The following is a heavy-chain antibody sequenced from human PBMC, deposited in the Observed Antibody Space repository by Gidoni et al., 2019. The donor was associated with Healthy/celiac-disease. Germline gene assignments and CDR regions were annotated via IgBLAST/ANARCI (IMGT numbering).Heavy chain of an antibody. D-gene: IGHD1-1*01. J-gene: IGHJ4*02. V-gene: IGHV4-30-4*01. Sequence: QVQLQEAGPGLTKPSQTLALPCTVPCRATSSGDYYWSWIRQPPGKGLEWIGYIYYSGSTYYNPSLKSRVTISVDTSKNQFSLKLSSVTAADTAVYYCARAWNDDAFFDYWGQGTLVTVSS. CDR2: IYYSGST. CDR3: ARAWNDDAFFDY. CDR1: CRATSSGDYY.